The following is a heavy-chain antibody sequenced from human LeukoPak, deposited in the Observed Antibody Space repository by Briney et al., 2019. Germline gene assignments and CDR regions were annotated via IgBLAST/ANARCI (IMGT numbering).Heavy chain of an antibody. V-gene: IGHV4-59*01. D-gene: IGHD2-2*01. Sequence: SETLSLTCTVSGGSISSYYWSWIRQPPGKGLEWIGYIYYSGSTNYNPSLKSRVTISVDTSKNQLSLKLSSVTAADTAVYYCAAFIYCSSTSCYDYFQHWGQGTLVTVSS. CDR1: GGSISSYY. CDR2: IYYSGST. J-gene: IGHJ1*01. CDR3: AAFIYCSSTSCYDYFQH.